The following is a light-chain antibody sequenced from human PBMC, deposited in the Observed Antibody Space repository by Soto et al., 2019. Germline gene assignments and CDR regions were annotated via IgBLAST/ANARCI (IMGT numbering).Light chain of an antibody. CDR2: DVN. CDR1: SSDVGAYYS. CDR3: SSFTTSSHVL. Sequence: QSALTQPASVSGSPGQSITISCTGTSSDVGAYYSVSWYQQHPGKAPKLILYDVNTRPSRMSDRFSGSKSGNTTSLTISGRQAEDEADYYCSSFTTSSHVLFGGGTKLTVL. V-gene: IGLV2-14*03. J-gene: IGLJ2*01.